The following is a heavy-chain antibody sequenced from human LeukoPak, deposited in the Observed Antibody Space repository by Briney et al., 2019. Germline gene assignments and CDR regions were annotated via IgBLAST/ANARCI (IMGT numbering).Heavy chain of an antibody. D-gene: IGHD6-13*01. V-gene: IGHV3-30-3*01. Sequence: GRSLRLSCAASGFTFSSYAMHWVRQAPGKGLEWVAVISYDGSNKYYADSVKGRFTISRDNSKNTLYLQMNSLRAEDTAVYYCARGDLYVGSWYVAFDIWGQGTMVTVSS. CDR2: ISYDGSNK. CDR3: ARGDLYVGSWYVAFDI. J-gene: IGHJ3*02. CDR1: GFTFSSYA.